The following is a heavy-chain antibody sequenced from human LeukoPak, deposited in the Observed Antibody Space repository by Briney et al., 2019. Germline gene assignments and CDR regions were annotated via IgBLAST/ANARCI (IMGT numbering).Heavy chain of an antibody. Sequence: GGSLRLSCAASGFTFSSYAMSRVRQAPGKGLEWVSAISGSGGSTYYADSVKGRFTISRDNSKNTLYLQMNSLRAEDTAVYYCAKDGYSYGDAFDIWGQGTMVTVSS. V-gene: IGHV3-23*01. CDR1: GFTFSSYA. J-gene: IGHJ3*02. CDR3: AKDGYSYGDAFDI. D-gene: IGHD5-18*01. CDR2: ISGSGGST.